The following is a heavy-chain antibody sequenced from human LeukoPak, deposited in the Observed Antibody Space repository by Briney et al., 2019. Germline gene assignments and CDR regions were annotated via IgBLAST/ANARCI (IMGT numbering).Heavy chain of an antibody. V-gene: IGHV3-7*03. CDR3: ARSSYSSSSSA. J-gene: IGHJ3*01. CDR1: GFTFSGFW. CDR2: INSDGSEG. D-gene: IGHD6-6*01. Sequence: GGALRLSCAVSGFTFSGFWMSWSRQAPGKGLEWVASINSDGSEGYYADVVKGRFTISRDNAKNSLYLQINSLRAEDTAVYYCARSSYSSSSSAWGQGTMVTVSS.